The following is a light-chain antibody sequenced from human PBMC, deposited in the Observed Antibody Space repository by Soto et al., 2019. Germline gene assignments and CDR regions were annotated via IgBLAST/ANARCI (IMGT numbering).Light chain of an antibody. CDR3: QQYYSWPLT. J-gene: IGKJ4*01. Sequence: EIVMTQSPATLSVSPGERAALSCRASQSLTSYLAWFQQKPGQAPSLLIYGASTRATGIPDRFSGSGSGTEFTLTINSLQSEDFAVYFCQQYYSWPLTFVGGTKVEIK. V-gene: IGKV3-15*01. CDR2: GAS. CDR1: QSLTSY.